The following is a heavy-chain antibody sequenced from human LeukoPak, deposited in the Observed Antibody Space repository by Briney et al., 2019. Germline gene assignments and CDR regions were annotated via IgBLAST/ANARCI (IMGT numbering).Heavy chain of an antibody. D-gene: IGHD2-21*02. Sequence: GASVKVSFKASGYPFTDYFIHWVRQAPGQGLEWMGWINPNIGDASYAQKFQDRVTMTRDRSINTAYMELSRLTSDDTAVYYCARMALDGGDSIGFDSWGQGTLVTVSS. J-gene: IGHJ5*01. CDR2: INPNIGDA. CDR3: ARMALDGGDSIGFDS. V-gene: IGHV1-2*02. CDR1: GYPFTDYF.